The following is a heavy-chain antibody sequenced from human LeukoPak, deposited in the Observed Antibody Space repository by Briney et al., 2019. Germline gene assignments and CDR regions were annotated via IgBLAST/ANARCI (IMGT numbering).Heavy chain of an antibody. CDR1: GGSISSYY. CDR2: IYYSGST. Sequence: SEILSLTCTVSGGSISSYYWSWIRQPPGKGLEWIGYIYYSGSTNYNPSLKSRVTISVDTSKNQFSLKLGSVTAADTAVYYCARTLWRYYDSSGYYYWFDPWGQGTLVTVSS. CDR3: ARTLWRYYDSSGYYYWFDP. V-gene: IGHV4-59*01. J-gene: IGHJ5*02. D-gene: IGHD3-22*01.